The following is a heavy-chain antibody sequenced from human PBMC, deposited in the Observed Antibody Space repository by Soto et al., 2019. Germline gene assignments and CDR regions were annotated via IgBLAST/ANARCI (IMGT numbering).Heavy chain of an antibody. D-gene: IGHD3-10*01. J-gene: IGHJ4*02. CDR2: ISYDGSNK. V-gene: IGHV3-30*18. CDR3: ANFHYGSGSPGY. CDR1: GFTFSSYG. Sequence: QVQLVESGGGVVQPGRSLSLSCAAAGFTFSSYGMHWVRQAPGKGLEWVAVISYDGSNKYYADSVKGRFTISRDNSKNTLYLQMNSMRAEDAAVYYCANFHYGSGSPGYWGQGTLVTVSS.